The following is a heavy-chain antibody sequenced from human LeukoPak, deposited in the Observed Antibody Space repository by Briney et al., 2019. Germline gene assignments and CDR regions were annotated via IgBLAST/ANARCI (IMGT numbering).Heavy chain of an antibody. V-gene: IGHV3-23*01. Sequence: GGSLRLSCAASGFTFSSYPIMWVRQAPGKGLEWVSAISGGGDSTYYADSVKGRFTISRDNSKNTPYLQMNSLRAEDTAVYYCAKDQGVWGQGTMVTVSS. CDR1: GFTFSSYP. CDR2: ISGGGDST. CDR3: AKDQGV. J-gene: IGHJ3*01.